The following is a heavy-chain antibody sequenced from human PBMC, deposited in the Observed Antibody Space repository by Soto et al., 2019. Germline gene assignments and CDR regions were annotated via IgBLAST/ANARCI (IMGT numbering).Heavy chain of an antibody. V-gene: IGHV1-24*01. D-gene: IGHD6-19*01. J-gene: IGHJ4*02. CDR2: FDPEDGET. Sequence: ASVKVSCKVSGYTLTELSMHWVRLAPGKGHEWMGGFDPEDGETIYAQKFQGRVTMTEDTSTDTAYMELSSLRSEDTAVYYCAIAVAGTPSFDYWGQGTLVTVSS. CDR1: GYTLTELS. CDR3: AIAVAGTPSFDY.